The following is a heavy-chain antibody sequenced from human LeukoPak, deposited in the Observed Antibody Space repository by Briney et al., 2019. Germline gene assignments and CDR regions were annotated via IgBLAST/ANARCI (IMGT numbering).Heavy chain of an antibody. CDR1: GYTFTSYY. D-gene: IGHD1-26*01. Sequence: GASVKVSCKASGYTFTSYYMHWVRQAPGQGLEWMGIINPRGGSTSYAQKFQGRVTMTRDMSTSAAYMELSSLRSEDTAVYYCARARLVGATTYFDYWGQGTLVTVSS. CDR2: INPRGGST. V-gene: IGHV1-46*01. CDR3: ARARLVGATTYFDY. J-gene: IGHJ4*02.